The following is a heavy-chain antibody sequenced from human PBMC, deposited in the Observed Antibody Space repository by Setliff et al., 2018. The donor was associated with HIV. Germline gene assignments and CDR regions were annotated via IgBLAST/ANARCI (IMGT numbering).Heavy chain of an antibody. CDR1: GGSIRNYY. CDR3: ARDNEQMAVPGAVFDY. D-gene: IGHD6-19*01. J-gene: IGHJ4*02. CDR2: IYYRGSS. Sequence: SETLSLTCTVSGGSIRNYYWSWIRQPPGKGLEWIGYIYYRGSSYYNPSLRSRVTISVDTSKNQFSLKLDSVTAADTAVYYCARDNEQMAVPGAVFDYWGQGTLVTVSS. V-gene: IGHV4-59*12.